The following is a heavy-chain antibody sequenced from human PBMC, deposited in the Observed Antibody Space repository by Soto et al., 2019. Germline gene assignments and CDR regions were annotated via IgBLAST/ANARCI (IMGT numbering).Heavy chain of an antibody. CDR2: MNPNSGNT. Sequence: QVQLVQSGAEVKKPGASVKVSCKASGYTFTSYDINWVRQATGQGLEYLGLMNPNSGNTGYVQKFQGRVTMTRDTSISTAYMELSSLRSEDSAVYFCARGIKYGAYSRWFDPWGQGTLVTVSS. CDR1: GYTFTSYD. D-gene: IGHD4-17*01. CDR3: ARGIKYGAYSRWFDP. J-gene: IGHJ5*02. V-gene: IGHV1-8*01.